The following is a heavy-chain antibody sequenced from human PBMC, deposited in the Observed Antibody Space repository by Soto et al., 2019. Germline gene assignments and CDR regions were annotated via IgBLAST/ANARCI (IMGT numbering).Heavy chain of an antibody. Sequence: DVHLLESGGGLVQPGGSLRLSCTASGFTFSNYAMSWVRQAPGKGLEWVSSMSGSGGSTYYADSVKGRFTISRDNSKNTVDLHMSSLRAEDTAFYYCAKEPNYDFWSGYRYFDSWGQGSLVTVSS. CDR2: MSGSGGST. J-gene: IGHJ4*02. V-gene: IGHV3-23*01. D-gene: IGHD3-3*01. CDR1: GFTFSNYA. CDR3: AKEPNYDFWSGYRYFDS.